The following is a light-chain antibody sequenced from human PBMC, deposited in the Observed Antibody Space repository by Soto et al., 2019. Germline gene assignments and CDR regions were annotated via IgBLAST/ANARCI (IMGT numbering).Light chain of an antibody. V-gene: IGKV3D-15*01. J-gene: IGKJ1*01. Sequence: EIVMTQAPDTLSVSPGERPTLYCKASHSVSIYLALAHYKPGHGPPLLIHSARIRATGIPNRFSGSGSGSEFKLTLSSLRSEHSAISYCHHHLEWRLLTFGQGTKVDIK. CDR1: HSVSIY. CDR2: SAR. CDR3: HHHLEWRLLT.